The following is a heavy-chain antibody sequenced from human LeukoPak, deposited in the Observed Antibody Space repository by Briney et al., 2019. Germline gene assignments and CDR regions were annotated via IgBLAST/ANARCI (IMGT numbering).Heavy chain of an antibody. Sequence: GGSLRLSCAASGFTVSSDYMSWVRQAPGKGLEWVSGIYSGGSTYYAASVKGRFTISRDNSKNTLYLQMNSLRAEDTAVYYCARDSVVDTSDDAFDIWGQGTMVTVSS. CDR1: GFTVSSDY. CDR3: ARDSVVDTSDDAFDI. CDR2: IYSGGST. D-gene: IGHD2-15*01. J-gene: IGHJ3*02. V-gene: IGHV3-66*02.